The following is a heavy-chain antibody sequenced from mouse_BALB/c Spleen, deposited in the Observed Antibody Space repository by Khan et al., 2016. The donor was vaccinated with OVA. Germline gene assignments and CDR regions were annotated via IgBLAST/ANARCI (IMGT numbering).Heavy chain of an antibody. CDR1: GYTFTNYG. CDR3: ARRSIYYVYFDV. CDR2: INTNTGEP. V-gene: IGHV9-3*02. Sequence: QIQLVQSGPELKKPGETVKISCKASGYTFTNYGMNWVKQAPGKGLKWMGWINTNTGEPTYAEEFKGRFAFSLETSASTAYLQINNLKNEDTATSFCARRSIYYVYFDVWGAGTTVTVSS. D-gene: IGHD2-1*01. J-gene: IGHJ1*01.